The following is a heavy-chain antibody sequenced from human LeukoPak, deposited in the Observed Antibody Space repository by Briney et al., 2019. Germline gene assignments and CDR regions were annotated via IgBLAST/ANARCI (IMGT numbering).Heavy chain of an antibody. V-gene: IGHV3-21*01. J-gene: IGHJ3*02. CDR1: GFTFSSYN. CDR3: ARGQWLVPRGAFDI. D-gene: IGHD6-19*01. CDR2: ITSSSSYI. Sequence: GGSLRLSCAASGFTFSSYNMNWVRQAPGKGLEWVSSITSSSSYIYYADSVKGRFTISRDNAKNSLYLQMNSLRAEDTAVCYCARGQWLVPRGAFDIWGQGTMVTVSS.